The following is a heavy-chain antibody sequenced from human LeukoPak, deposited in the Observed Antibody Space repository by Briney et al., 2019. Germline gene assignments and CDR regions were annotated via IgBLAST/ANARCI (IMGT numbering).Heavy chain of an antibody. J-gene: IGHJ4*02. V-gene: IGHV4-38-2*02. D-gene: IGHD5-18*01. CDR1: GYSISSGYY. CDR2: IYHSGST. CDR3: ARGCGYSYGLLYYFDY. Sequence: SETLSLTCTVSGYSISSGYYWGWIRQPPGKGLEWIGSIYHSGSTYYNPSLKSRVTISVDTSKNQFSLKLSSVTAADTAVYYCARGCGYSYGLLYYFDYWGQGTLVTVSS.